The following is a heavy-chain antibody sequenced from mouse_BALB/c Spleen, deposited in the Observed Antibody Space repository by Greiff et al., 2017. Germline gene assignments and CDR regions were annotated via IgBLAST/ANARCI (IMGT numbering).Heavy chain of an antibody. V-gene: IGHV2-6-7*01. CDR1: GFSLTGYG. Sequence: VKLMESGPGLVAPSQSLSITCTVSGFSLTGYGVNWVRQPPGKGLEWLGMIWGDGSTDYNSALKSRLSISKDNSKSQVFLKMNSLQTDDTARYYCARVGTSTLYAMDYWGQGTSVTVSS. CDR2: IWGDGST. J-gene: IGHJ4*01. D-gene: IGHD5-1*01. CDR3: ARVGTSTLYAMDY.